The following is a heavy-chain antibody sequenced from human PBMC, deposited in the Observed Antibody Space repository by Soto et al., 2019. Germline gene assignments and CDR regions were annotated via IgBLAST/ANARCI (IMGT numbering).Heavy chain of an antibody. CDR1: GFTFSNAW. CDR3: TTDVCQWIQLWFRT. V-gene: IGHV3-15*07. CDR2: IKSKTDGVTT. Sequence: EVQLVESGGGLVKPGGSLRLSCAASGFTFSNAWMNWVRQAPGKGLEWVGRIKSKTDGVTTDYAAPVKGRFTISRDDSKNTLYLQLNSLKTEDTAVYYCTTDVCQWIQLWFRTWGQGTLVTVSS. D-gene: IGHD5-18*01. J-gene: IGHJ4*02.